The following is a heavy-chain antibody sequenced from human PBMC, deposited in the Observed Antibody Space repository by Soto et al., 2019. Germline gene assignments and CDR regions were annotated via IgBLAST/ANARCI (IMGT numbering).Heavy chain of an antibody. D-gene: IGHD3-10*01. V-gene: IGHV1-69*12. CDR2: IIPIFGTA. CDR3: ARGKYYGSGSYRWFDP. CDR1: GGTFSSYA. J-gene: IGHJ5*02. Sequence: QVQLVQSGAEVRKPGSSVKVSCKASGGTFSSYAISWVRQAPGQGLEWMGGIIPIFGTANYAQKFQGRVTITADESTSTAYMELSSLRSEDTAVYSCARGKYYGSGSYRWFDPWGQGTLVTVSS.